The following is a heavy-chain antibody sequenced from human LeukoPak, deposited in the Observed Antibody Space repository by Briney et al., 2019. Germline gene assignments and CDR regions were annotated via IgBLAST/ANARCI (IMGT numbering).Heavy chain of an antibody. V-gene: IGHV3-23*01. Sequence: GGSLRLSCAASGYTFSINAMSWVRQAPGKGLEWLSTISGSGNAIYYADSVKGRFTISRDNSKNMLFLQMNSLRAEDTAVYYCARYLPMAGKESPLFDYWGQGTLVTVSS. CDR1: GYTFSINA. J-gene: IGHJ4*02. D-gene: IGHD3-9*01. CDR3: ARYLPMAGKESPLFDY. CDR2: ISGSGNAI.